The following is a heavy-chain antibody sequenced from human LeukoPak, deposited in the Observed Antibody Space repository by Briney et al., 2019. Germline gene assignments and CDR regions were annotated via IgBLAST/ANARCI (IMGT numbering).Heavy chain of an antibody. J-gene: IGHJ6*03. CDR1: GGSFSGYY. CDR3: ARSTRGVKKYYYYYYMDV. CDR2: INHSGST. V-gene: IGHV4-34*01. D-gene: IGHD3-10*01. Sequence: SETLSLTCAVYGGSFSGYYWSWIRQPPGKGLEWIGEINHSGSTNYNPSLKSRVTISVDTSKNQFSLKLSSVTAADTAVYYCARSTRGVKKYYYYYYMDVWGKGTTVTVSS.